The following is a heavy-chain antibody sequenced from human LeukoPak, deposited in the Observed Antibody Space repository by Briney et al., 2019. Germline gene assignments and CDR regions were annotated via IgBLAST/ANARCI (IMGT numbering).Heavy chain of an antibody. V-gene: IGHV3-11*06. CDR2: ISSSSSYT. CDR3: ARRRATRDFDY. CDR1: GFTFSDYY. Sequence: GGSLRLSCAASGFTFSDYYMSWIRQAPGKGLERVSYISSSSSYTNYADSVKGRFTISRDNAKNSLYLQVNSLRAEDTAVYYCARRRATRDFDYWGQGTLVTVSS. J-gene: IGHJ4*02.